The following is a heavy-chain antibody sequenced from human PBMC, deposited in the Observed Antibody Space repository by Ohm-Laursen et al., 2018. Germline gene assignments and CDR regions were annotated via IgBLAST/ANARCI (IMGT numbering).Heavy chain of an antibody. J-gene: IGHJ4*02. Sequence: SQTLSLTCIVSGGSISSSSYYWGWIRQPPGKGLEWIGGMYYSGNTYYNPSLKIRVTIAVDTSKNQFSLKLSSVTAADTSVYYCATSNNWYYFDYWGQGTLVTVSS. V-gene: IGHV4-39*01. CDR3: ATSNNWYYFDY. CDR2: MYYSGNT. CDR1: GGSISSSSYY. D-gene: IGHD6-13*01.